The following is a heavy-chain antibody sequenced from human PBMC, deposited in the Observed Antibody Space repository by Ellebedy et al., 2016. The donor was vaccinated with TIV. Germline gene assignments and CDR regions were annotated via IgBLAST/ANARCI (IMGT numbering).Heavy chain of an antibody. CDR3: VTPSFYGDQSFDY. D-gene: IGHD4-17*01. J-gene: IGHJ4*02. CDR2: ISSNGGST. CDR1: GFTFSSYA. V-gene: IGHV3-64D*06. Sequence: GGSLRLXXSASGFTFSSYAMHWVRQAPGKGLEYVSAISSNGGSTYYADSVKGRFTISRDNSKNTLYLQMSSLRAEDTAVYYCVTPSFYGDQSFDYWGQGTLVTVSS.